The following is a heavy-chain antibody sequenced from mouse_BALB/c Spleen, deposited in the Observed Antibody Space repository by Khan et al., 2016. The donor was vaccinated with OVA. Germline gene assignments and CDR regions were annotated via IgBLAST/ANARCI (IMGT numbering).Heavy chain of an antibody. Sequence: VQLKESGPGLVKPSQSLSLTCTVTGYSITSDYAWNWIRQFPGNKLEWMGYISYSGSTTYNPSLKSRISITRDTSKNQSFLQLNSVTTEDTAQYYFARWFTYWGQGTLVTVSA. CDR1: GYSITSDYA. CDR3: ARWFTY. V-gene: IGHV3-2*02. J-gene: IGHJ3*01. CDR2: ISYSGST.